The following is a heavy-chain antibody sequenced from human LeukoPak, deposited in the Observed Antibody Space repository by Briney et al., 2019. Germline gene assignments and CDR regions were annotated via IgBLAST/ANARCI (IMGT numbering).Heavy chain of an antibody. CDR3: ARGYFDWSGGDWFDP. CDR1: GGSFSGYY. D-gene: IGHD3-9*01. Sequence: SETLSLTCAVYGGSFSGYYWSWIRQPPGKGLEWIGEINHSGSTNYNPSLKSRVTISVDTSKNQFSLKLSSVTAADTAVYYCARGYFDWSGGDWFDPWGQGTLVTVSS. J-gene: IGHJ5*02. CDR2: INHSGST. V-gene: IGHV4-34*01.